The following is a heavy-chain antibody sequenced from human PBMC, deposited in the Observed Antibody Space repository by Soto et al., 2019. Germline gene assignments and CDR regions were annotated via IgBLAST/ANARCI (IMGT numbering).Heavy chain of an antibody. J-gene: IGHJ4*02. CDR3: ARTGLSVGSGYYTDY. V-gene: IGHV4-34*01. CDR1: GGSFSGYY. CDR2: INHSGST. Sequence: SETLSLTCAVYGGSFSGYYWSWIRQPPGKGLEWIGEINHSGSTNYNPSLKSRVTISVDTSTSTAYMELSSLRSEDTAVYYCARTGLSVGSGYYTDYWGQGTLVTVSS. D-gene: IGHD3-22*01.